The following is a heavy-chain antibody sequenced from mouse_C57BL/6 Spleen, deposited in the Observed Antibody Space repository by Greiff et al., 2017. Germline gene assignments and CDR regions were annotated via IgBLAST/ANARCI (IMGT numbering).Heavy chain of an antibody. Sequence: EVQLQQSGPVLVKPGASVKMSCKASGYKFTDYYMNWVKQSHGKSLEWTGVINPYNGGTSYNQKFKGKATLTADKSSSTAYMELNSLTSADSAVCYCARRTYGRDDWYFDVWCTGTTVTVSS. CDR2: INPYNGGT. J-gene: IGHJ1*03. CDR3: ARRTYGRDDWYFDV. CDR1: GYKFTDYY. D-gene: IGHD1-1*01. V-gene: IGHV1-19*01.